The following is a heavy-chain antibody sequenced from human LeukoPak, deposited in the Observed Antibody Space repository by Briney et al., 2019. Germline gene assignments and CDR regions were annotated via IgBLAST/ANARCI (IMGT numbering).Heavy chain of an antibody. CDR1: GFTFSSYS. V-gene: IGHV3-21*01. CDR2: FSSSSSYI. CDR3: ASGVRDGYNPFDY. Sequence: GGSLRLSCAASGFTFSSYSMNWVRQAPGKGLEWVSSFSSSSSYIYYADSVKGRFTISRDNAKNSVYLQMNSLRAEDTAVYYCASGVRDGYNPFDYWGQGTLVTVPS. D-gene: IGHD5-24*01. J-gene: IGHJ4*02.